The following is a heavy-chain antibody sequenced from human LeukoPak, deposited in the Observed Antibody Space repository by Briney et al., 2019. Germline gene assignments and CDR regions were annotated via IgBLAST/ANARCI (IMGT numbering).Heavy chain of an antibody. J-gene: IGHJ4*02. D-gene: IGHD6-19*01. Sequence: SETLSLTCSVSGASISSSTYYWGWIRQPPGEGLEWIGYTYYSSSTYYNPSLKSRVTISVDTSKNQFSLMLNPVTAADTAVYYCATPGRIAVAGQFDYWGQGTLVSVSS. CDR1: GASISSSTYY. V-gene: IGHV4-39*01. CDR3: ATPGRIAVAGQFDY. CDR2: TYYSSST.